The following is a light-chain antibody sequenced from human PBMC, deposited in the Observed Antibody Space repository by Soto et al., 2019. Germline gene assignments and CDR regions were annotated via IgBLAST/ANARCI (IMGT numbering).Light chain of an antibody. CDR3: QPSYNLPRT. CDR2: GAS. V-gene: IGKV1-39*01. CDR1: QTISSY. J-gene: IGKJ3*01. Sequence: DIQMTQSPSSLSASVGDRVTINCRASQTISSYLNWYQQKPGKAPKLLIYGASALQSGVPPRFSGSGSGTDFTLTIRSLQPEDFATYYCQPSYNLPRTFGPGTKVDIK.